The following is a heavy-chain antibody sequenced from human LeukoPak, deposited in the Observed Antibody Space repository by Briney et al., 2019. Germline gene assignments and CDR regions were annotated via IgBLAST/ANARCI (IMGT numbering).Heavy chain of an antibody. Sequence: GGSLRLSCEDSGFTFRSYEMNWVRQAPGKGLEWIAYLSSSGSTFSYADSVKGRFTIARDNAKNSVYLEMNSLRADDTAVYYCARSARLMKGVVEVTALDDWGQGTLVTVSS. CDR3: ARSARLMKGVVEVTALDD. D-gene: IGHD3-3*01. J-gene: IGHJ4*02. V-gene: IGHV3-48*03. CDR1: GFTFRSYE. CDR2: LSSSGSTF.